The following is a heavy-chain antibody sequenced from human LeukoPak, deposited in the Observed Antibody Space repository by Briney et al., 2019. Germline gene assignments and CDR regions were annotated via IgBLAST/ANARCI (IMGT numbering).Heavy chain of an antibody. CDR2: ISGSGGST. CDR1: GFTFSSYA. CDR3: AKGRTAYCSSTSCCTIDY. D-gene: IGHD2-2*01. Sequence: GGSLRLSCAAPGFTFSSYAMSWVRQAPGKGLEWVSGISGSGGSTYYADSVKGRFTISRDNSKNTLYLQMNSPRAEDTAVNYCAKGRTAYCSSTSCCTIDYWGQGTLVTVSS. V-gene: IGHV3-23*01. J-gene: IGHJ4*02.